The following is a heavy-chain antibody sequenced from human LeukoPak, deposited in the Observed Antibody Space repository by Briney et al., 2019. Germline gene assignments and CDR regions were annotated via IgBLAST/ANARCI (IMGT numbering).Heavy chain of an antibody. Sequence: ASVKVSCKVSGYTLTELPMHWVRQAPGKGLEWMGGFDPEDGETIYAQKFQGRVTMTEDTSTDTAYMELSSLRSEDTAVYYCATDLIAAAGSFDYWGQGTLVTVSS. CDR1: GYTLTELP. J-gene: IGHJ4*02. CDR2: FDPEDGET. D-gene: IGHD6-13*01. CDR3: ATDLIAAAGSFDY. V-gene: IGHV1-24*01.